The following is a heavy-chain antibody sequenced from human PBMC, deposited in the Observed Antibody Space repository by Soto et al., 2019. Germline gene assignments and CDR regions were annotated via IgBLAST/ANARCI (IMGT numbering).Heavy chain of an antibody. CDR2: IYYSGST. CDR3: ASMRLSIAVPAPGNWFAP. J-gene: IGHJ5*02. CDR1: GGSISSSIYY. D-gene: IGHD6-19*01. Sequence: KPSETLSLTCTVSGGSISSSIYYWGWIRQPPGKGLEWIGSIYYSGSTYYNPSLKSRVTISVDTSKNQFSLKLSSVTAADTAVYYCASMRLSIAVPAPGNWFAPLVQGTLVTVSS. V-gene: IGHV4-39*01.